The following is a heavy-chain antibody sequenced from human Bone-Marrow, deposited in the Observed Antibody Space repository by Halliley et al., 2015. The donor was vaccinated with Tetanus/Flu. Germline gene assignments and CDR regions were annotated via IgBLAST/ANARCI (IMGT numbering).Heavy chain of an antibody. J-gene: IGHJ4*02. V-gene: IGHV3-74*01. CDR3: AAFTVTTIGPPNY. CDR2: INSAGSST. D-gene: IGHD4-17*01. CDR1: GFTFSSHW. Sequence: SGFTFSSHWMHWVRQAPGKGLVWVSRINSAGSSTFYADSVKGRFTISRDNAKNTLYLQMNSLRDEDTAVYFCAAFTVTTIGPPNYWGRGTLVTVSS.